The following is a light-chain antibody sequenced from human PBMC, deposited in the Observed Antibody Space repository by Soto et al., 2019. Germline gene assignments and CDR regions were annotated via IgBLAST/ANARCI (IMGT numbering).Light chain of an antibody. V-gene: IGLV4-69*01. J-gene: IGLJ3*02. CDR1: RGHTSHA. Sequence: QSVLTQSPSVSASLGASVKLTCTLSRGHTSHAIAWHQQRPEKGPRFLMKVNSDGSHTKGDGIPDRFSGSSSGAERSLTISSLQSEDEADYYCQSWGTDTRVVFGGGTKLTVL. CDR2: VNSDGSH. CDR3: QSWGTDTRVV.